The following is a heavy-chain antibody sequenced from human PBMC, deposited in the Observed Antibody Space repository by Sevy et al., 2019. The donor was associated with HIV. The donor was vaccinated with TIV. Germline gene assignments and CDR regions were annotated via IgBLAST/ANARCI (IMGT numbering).Heavy chain of an antibody. J-gene: IGHJ1*01. D-gene: IGHD6-19*01. CDR2: IIPILGIA. CDR1: GGTFSSYA. Sequence: KISCKASGGTFSSYAISWVRQAPGQGLEWMGRIIPILGIANYAQKFQGRVTITADKSTSTAYMELSSLRSEDTAVYYCASGIAVAGDAEYFQHWGQGTLVTVSS. CDR3: ASGIAVAGDAEYFQH. V-gene: IGHV1-69*04.